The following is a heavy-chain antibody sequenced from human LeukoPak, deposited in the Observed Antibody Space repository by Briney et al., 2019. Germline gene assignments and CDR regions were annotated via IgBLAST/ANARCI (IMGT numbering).Heavy chain of an antibody. V-gene: IGHV1-69*05. D-gene: IGHD6-13*01. CDR2: IIPIFGTA. Sequence: SVKVSCEASGGTFSSYAISWVRQAPGQGLEWMGGIIPIFGTANYAQKFQGRVTITTDESTSTAYMELSSLRSEDTAVYYCARGYSSSWSFEYWGQGTLVTVSS. CDR1: GGTFSSYA. CDR3: ARGYSSSWSFEY. J-gene: IGHJ4*02.